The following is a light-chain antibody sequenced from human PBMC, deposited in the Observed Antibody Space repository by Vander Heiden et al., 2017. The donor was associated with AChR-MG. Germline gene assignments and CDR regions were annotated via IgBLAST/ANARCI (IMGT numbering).Light chain of an antibody. CDR1: QSVSSSY. CDR2: GAS. Sequence: EIVLTQPPGTLSLPPGDRATPSCRASQSVSSSYLAWYQQKPGQAPRLLIYGASSRATGIPDRFSGSGSGTDFTLTISRLEPEDFAVYYCQQYGSSPPYTFGQGTKLEIK. J-gene: IGKJ2*01. CDR3: QQYGSSPPYT. V-gene: IGKV3-20*01.